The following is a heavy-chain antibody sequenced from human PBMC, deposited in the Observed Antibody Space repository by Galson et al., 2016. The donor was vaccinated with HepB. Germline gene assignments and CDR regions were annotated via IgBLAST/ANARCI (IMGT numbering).Heavy chain of an antibody. CDR3: ARSFESCLDF. CDR2: TYYISKWNY. Sequence: CAISGDSVSNNYATWNWIRQSPSRGLEWLGRTYYISKWNYDSAVSVKSRITIISDTSKNQFSLHLNSVTPEDTAVYFCARSFESCLDFWGQGTLVTVSS. J-gene: IGHJ4*02. CDR1: GDSVSNNYAT. V-gene: IGHV6-1*01.